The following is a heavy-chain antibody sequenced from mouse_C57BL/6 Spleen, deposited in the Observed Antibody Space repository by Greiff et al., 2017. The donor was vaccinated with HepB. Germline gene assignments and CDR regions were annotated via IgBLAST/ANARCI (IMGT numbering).Heavy chain of an antibody. CDR2: INPSSGYT. V-gene: IGHV1-4*01. CDR3: AFDSSGSWYFDY. J-gene: IGHJ2*01. D-gene: IGHD3-2*02. Sequence: VQLQQSGAELARPGASVKMSCKASGYTFTSYTMHWVKQRPGQGLDWIGYINPSSGYTKYKQKFKDKSTLTADKSSSTAYMQLSSLTSEDSAVYYCAFDSSGSWYFDYWGQGTTLTVSS. CDR1: GYTFTSYT.